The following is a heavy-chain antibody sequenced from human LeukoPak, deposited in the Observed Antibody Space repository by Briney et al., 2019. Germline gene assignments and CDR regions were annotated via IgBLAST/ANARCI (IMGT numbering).Heavy chain of an antibody. CDR2: ISFDATKE. J-gene: IGHJ3*02. CDR3: ARFKVGTNTTQKNAFDI. V-gene: IGHV3-30*01. Sequence: AGGSLRLSCAASGFTFSNYAMHWVRQAPGKGLEWVAVISFDATKEYFGKSVKGRFTIFRDNSKATLYLQMHRLRIEDTALYFCARFKVGTNTTQKNAFDIWGRGTEVAVSS. D-gene: IGHD1-1*01. CDR1: GFTFSNYA.